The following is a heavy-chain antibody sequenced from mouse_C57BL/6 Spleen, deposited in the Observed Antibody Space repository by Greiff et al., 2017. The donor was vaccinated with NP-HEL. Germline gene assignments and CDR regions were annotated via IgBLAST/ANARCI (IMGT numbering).Heavy chain of an antibody. V-gene: IGHV1-64*01. J-gene: IGHJ4*01. Sequence: QVQLQQPGAELVKPGASVKLSCKASGYTFTSYWMHWVKQRPGQGLEWIGMIHPNSGSTNYNEKFKSKATLTVDKSSSTAYMQLSSLTSEDSAVYYCARPHYTTVTMDYWGQGTSVTVAS. D-gene: IGHD1-1*01. CDR1: GYTFTSYW. CDR2: IHPNSGST. CDR3: ARPHYTTVTMDY.